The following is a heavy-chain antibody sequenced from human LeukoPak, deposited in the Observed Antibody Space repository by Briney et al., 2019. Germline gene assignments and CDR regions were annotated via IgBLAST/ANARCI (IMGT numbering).Heavy chain of an antibody. CDR3: AKDYSSTWFRIDF. J-gene: IGHJ4*02. V-gene: IGHV3-23*01. Sequence: GGSLRLSCAASGFTFSIYAMNWVRQAPGKGLEWVSGISASGGSTYNADSVKGRFTISRDNSKDTLYLQMNTLRAEDTAVYYCAKDYSSTWFRIDFWGQGTLVIVSS. D-gene: IGHD6-13*01. CDR1: GFTFSIYA. CDR2: ISASGGST.